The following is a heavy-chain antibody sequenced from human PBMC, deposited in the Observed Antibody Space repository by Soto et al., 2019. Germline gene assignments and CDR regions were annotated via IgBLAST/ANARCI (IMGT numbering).Heavy chain of an antibody. Sequence: QVQLVESGGGVVRPGRSLRLSCAASGFTFSSYGMHWVRQAPGKGLEWVAVIWYDGSNKYYADSVKGRFTISRDNSKNTLYLQMNSLRAEDTAVYYCARTRAPPGMMVRGVTHPLHYYGMDVWGQGTTVTVSS. D-gene: IGHD3-10*01. CDR1: GFTFSSYG. CDR2: IWYDGSNK. J-gene: IGHJ6*02. CDR3: ARTRAPPGMMVRGVTHPLHYYGMDV. V-gene: IGHV3-33*01.